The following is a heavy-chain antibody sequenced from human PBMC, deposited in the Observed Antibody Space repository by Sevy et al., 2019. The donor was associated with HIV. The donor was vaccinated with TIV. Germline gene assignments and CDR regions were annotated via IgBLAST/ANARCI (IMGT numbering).Heavy chain of an antibody. Sequence: GGSLRLSCAASGFIFNTYAMHWVRQAPGKGLEWVAVISYVGINKYYADSVKGRFTISRDNSRNTVDLQMNSLRSEDTARYYCASTGYCTGGSCYSPFGYWGQGTLVTVSS. CDR3: ASTGYCTGGSCYSPFGY. D-gene: IGHD2-15*01. V-gene: IGHV3-30-3*01. J-gene: IGHJ4*02. CDR1: GFIFNTYA. CDR2: ISYVGINK.